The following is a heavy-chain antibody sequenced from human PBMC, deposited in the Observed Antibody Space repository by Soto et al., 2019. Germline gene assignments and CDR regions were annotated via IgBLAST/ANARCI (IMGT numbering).Heavy chain of an antibody. J-gene: IGHJ4*02. CDR2: ISAYNGNT. CDR3: ASEYYYGSGGAH. V-gene: IGHV1-18*03. Sequence: QVQLVQSGAEVKKPGASVKVSCKASGYTFTSYGISWVRQAPGQGLEWMGWISAYNGNTNYAQKLQGRVTMTTDTPTSPAYMALRSLCSDALAMYYPASEYYYGSGGAHWGQASLVTVSS. D-gene: IGHD3-10*01. CDR1: GYTFTSYG.